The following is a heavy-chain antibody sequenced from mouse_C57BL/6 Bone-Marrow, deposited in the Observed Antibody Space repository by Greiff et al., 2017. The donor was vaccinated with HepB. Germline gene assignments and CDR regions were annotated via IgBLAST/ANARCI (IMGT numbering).Heavy chain of an antibody. V-gene: IGHV5-4*03. D-gene: IGHD2-4*01. CDR1: GFTFSSYA. CDR2: ISDGGSYT. CDR3: ARLGYDYDADYFDY. Sequence: EVKLVESGGGLVKPGGSLKLSCAASGFTFSSYAMSWVRQTPEKRLEWVATISDGGSYTYYPDNVKGRFTISRDNAKNNLYLQMSHLKSEDTAMYYCARLGYDYDADYFDYWGQGTTLTVSS. J-gene: IGHJ2*01.